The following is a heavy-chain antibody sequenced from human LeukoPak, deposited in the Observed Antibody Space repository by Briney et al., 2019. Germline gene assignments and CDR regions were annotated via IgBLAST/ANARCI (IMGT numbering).Heavy chain of an antibody. Sequence: GGSLRLSCVPSGFIFSDYYMSWLRQAPGKGLEWVANIKQDGSEEVYVDYVRGRFTISRDNAKNSLFLQMNTLRAEDTAVYYCARDPYSSTWSYGMDVWGQGTMVTVSS. J-gene: IGHJ6*02. CDR1: GFIFSDYY. V-gene: IGHV3-7*05. CDR2: IKQDGSEE. CDR3: ARDPYSSTWSYGMDV. D-gene: IGHD6-6*01.